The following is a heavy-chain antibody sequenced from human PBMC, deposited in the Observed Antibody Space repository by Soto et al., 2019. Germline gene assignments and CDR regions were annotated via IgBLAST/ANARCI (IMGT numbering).Heavy chain of an antibody. CDR1: GFTFSSYW. Sequence: GGSLRLSCAASGFTFSSYWMHWVRQAPGKGLVWVSRINSDGSSTTYADSVKGRFTISRDNAKNTLYLQLNSLRAEDTAVYYCARVRKGYCSGNCYKGNYYYYYMDVWGKGTTVTVSS. CDR3: ARVRKGYCSGNCYKGNYYYYYMDV. D-gene: IGHD2-15*01. V-gene: IGHV3-74*01. CDR2: INSDGSST. J-gene: IGHJ6*03.